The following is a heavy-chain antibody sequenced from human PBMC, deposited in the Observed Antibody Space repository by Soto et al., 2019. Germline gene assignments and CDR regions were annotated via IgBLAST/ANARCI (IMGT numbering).Heavy chain of an antibody. V-gene: IGHV3-30*18. D-gene: IGHD3-3*01. Sequence: GGSLRLSCAASGFTFSSYGMHWVRQAPGKGLEWVAVISYDGSNKYYADSVKGRFTISRDNSKNTLYLQMNSLRAEDTAVYYCAKDFKVVTIFGVVTPSGFDPWGQGTLVTVSS. CDR1: GFTFSSYG. J-gene: IGHJ5*02. CDR3: AKDFKVVTIFGVVTPSGFDP. CDR2: ISYDGSNK.